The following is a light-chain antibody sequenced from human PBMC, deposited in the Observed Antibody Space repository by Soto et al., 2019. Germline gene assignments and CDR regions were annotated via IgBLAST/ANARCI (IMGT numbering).Light chain of an antibody. CDR1: QSVAGY. CDR3: QQRSNWQLT. Sequence: EIVLTQSPATLSLSPGERATLSCRASQSVAGYLAWYQRKPGQAPRLLIYDASNRATGIPARFSGSGSGTDFTLTISSLEPEDFALYYCQQRSNWQLTFGGRTKIEIK. V-gene: IGKV3-11*01. J-gene: IGKJ4*01. CDR2: DAS.